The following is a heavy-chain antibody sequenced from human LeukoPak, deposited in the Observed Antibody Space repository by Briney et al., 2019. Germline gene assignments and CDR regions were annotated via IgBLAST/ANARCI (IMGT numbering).Heavy chain of an antibody. D-gene: IGHD5-18*01. Sequence: SETLSLTCTVSGDSISSYYWSWVRQPPGKGLEWIGYIYYSGDTNYNSSLKSRVTISVDTSKNQFSLKLNSMTAADTAVYYCARLVRDTATGYWYFDLWGRGTLVTVSS. CDR2: IYYSGDT. J-gene: IGHJ2*01. CDR1: GDSISSYY. V-gene: IGHV4-59*01. CDR3: ARLVRDTATGYWYFDL.